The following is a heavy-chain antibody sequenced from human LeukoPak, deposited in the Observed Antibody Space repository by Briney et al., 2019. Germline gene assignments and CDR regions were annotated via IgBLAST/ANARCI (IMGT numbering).Heavy chain of an antibody. D-gene: IGHD3-22*01. CDR1: GFTFSSYA. CDR3: ARDGGGSSGYYSYY. Sequence: PGGSLRLSCAASGFTFSSYAMPWVRQAPGKGLEWVAVISYDGSNKYYADSVKGRFTISRDNSKNTLYLQMNSLRAEDTAVYYCARDGGGSSGYYSYYWGQGTLVTVSS. CDR2: ISYDGSNK. J-gene: IGHJ4*02. V-gene: IGHV3-30-3*01.